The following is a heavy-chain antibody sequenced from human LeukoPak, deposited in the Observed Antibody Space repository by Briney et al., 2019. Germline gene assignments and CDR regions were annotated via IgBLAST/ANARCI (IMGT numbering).Heavy chain of an antibody. CDR1: GDSIISSRYY. CDR2: IRYSGNT. CDR3: ARLRDGRWLLEY. Sequence: SETLSLTCTVSGDSIISSRYYWGWLRQPPGTGLEWIASIRYSGNTFYNPSFKSRVTISGDTSNNQLSLRLSSVTAADAAVYYCARLRDGRWLLEYWGQGTLVTVSS. V-gene: IGHV4-39*01. J-gene: IGHJ4*02. D-gene: IGHD5-12*01.